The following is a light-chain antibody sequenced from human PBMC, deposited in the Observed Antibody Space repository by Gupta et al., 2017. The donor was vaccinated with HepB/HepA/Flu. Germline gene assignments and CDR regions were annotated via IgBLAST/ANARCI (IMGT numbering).Light chain of an antibody. V-gene: IGKV1-5*03. CDR1: QSISSW. Sequence: DIQMTQSPSTLSASVGDRITITCRASQSISSWLAWYQQKPGKAPKLLIYKASSLESGVPSRFSGSGVGTEFTLTISSRQQDDFATYYGQQYNTYWTFGQGTKVEIK. CDR2: KAS. CDR3: QQYNTYWT. J-gene: IGKJ1*01.